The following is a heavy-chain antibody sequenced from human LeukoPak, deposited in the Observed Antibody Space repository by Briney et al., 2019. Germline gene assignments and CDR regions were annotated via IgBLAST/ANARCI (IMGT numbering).Heavy chain of an antibody. D-gene: IGHD2-15*01. CDR1: GFTFSSYE. J-gene: IGHJ6*03. Sequence: GGSLRLSCAASGFTFSSYEMNWVRQAPGKGLEWVSYISSSGSTIYYADSVKGRFTISRDNAKNSLSLQVSSLRAEDTAVYYCARGLRGRYYYYMDVWGEGTTVAVSS. V-gene: IGHV3-48*03. CDR3: ARGLRGRYYYYMDV. CDR2: ISSSGSTI.